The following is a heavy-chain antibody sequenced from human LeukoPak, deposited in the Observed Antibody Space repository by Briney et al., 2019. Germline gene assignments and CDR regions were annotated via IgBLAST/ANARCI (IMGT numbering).Heavy chain of an antibody. D-gene: IGHD3-3*01. CDR3: AKDKTYYDFWSGHDAFDI. CDR1: RFTFSSYA. Sequence: GGSLRLSCAASRFTFSSYAMSWLRQAPGKGLEWVSVISGSGDSTYYADSVKGRFTISRDNSKNTLYLQMNSLRAEDTAVYYCAKDKTYYDFWSGHDAFDIWGQGTMVTVSS. CDR2: ISGSGDST. V-gene: IGHV3-23*01. J-gene: IGHJ3*02.